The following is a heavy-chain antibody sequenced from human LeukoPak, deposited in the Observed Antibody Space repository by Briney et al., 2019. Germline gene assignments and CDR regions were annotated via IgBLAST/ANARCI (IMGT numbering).Heavy chain of an antibody. CDR2: IYYSGST. Sequence: PSETLSLTCAVYGGSFSSYYWGWIRQPPGKGLEWIGSIYYSGSTYYNPSLKSRVTISVDTSKNQFSLKLSSVTAADTAVYYCARLGLTSPGYWGQGTLVTVSS. CDR3: ARLGLTSPGY. V-gene: IGHV4-39*01. D-gene: IGHD1-14*01. CDR1: GGSFSSYY. J-gene: IGHJ4*02.